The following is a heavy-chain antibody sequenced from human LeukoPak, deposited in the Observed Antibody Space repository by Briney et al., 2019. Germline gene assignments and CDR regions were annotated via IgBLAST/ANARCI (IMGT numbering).Heavy chain of an antibody. Sequence: PGGSLRLSCAASGFTFSTYWMSWVRQAPGKGLEWVANIKQDGSEKNYVDSVKGRFIISRDNAKNSLHLQMNSLRAEDTAVYYCARGGDSSGDDAFDIWGQGTMVTVSS. CDR3: ARGGDSSGDDAFDI. J-gene: IGHJ3*02. CDR1: GFTFSTYW. D-gene: IGHD3-22*01. V-gene: IGHV3-7*03. CDR2: IKQDGSEK.